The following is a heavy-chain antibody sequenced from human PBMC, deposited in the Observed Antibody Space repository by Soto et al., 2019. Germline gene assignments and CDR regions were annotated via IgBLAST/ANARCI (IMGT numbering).Heavy chain of an antibody. D-gene: IGHD3-22*01. J-gene: IGHJ4*02. CDR3: ARTSYYDSSGFFTFDY. Sequence: SETLSLTCTVSGGSISSSSYYWGWIRQPPGKGLEWIGTIYYSGSTYYNPSLRSRVTISVDTSKNQFSLKLSSVTAADTAVYYCARTSYYDSSGFFTFDYWGQGTLVT. CDR1: GGSISSSSYY. CDR2: IYYSGST. V-gene: IGHV4-39*01.